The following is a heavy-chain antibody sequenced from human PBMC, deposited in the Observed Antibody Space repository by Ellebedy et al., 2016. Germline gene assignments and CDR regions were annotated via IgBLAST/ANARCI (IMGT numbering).Heavy chain of an antibody. Sequence: ASVKVSXKASGYTFTSYDINWVRQATGQGLEWMGWMNPNSGNTGYAQKFQGRVTMTRNTSISTAYMELSSLRSEDTAVYYCARDRGYGSGSYYHYFDYWGQGTLVTVSS. V-gene: IGHV1-8*01. J-gene: IGHJ4*02. CDR1: GYTFTSYD. CDR3: ARDRGYGSGSYYHYFDY. D-gene: IGHD3-10*01. CDR2: MNPNSGNT.